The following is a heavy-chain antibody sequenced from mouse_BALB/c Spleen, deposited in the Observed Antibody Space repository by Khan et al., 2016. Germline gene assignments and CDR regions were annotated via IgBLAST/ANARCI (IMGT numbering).Heavy chain of an antibody. CDR2: IWGGGST. CDR3: AREWGED. CDR1: GFSLTGYG. Sequence: QVQLKESGPGLVAPSQSLSITCPVSGFSLTGYGVHWVRQPPGKGLEWLGMIWGGGSTDYTSGLISRLSISKDNSKSQVVVKMNSLQTEDTARYDCAREWGEDWGQGTSVTV. J-gene: IGHJ4*01. V-gene: IGHV2-6-7*01.